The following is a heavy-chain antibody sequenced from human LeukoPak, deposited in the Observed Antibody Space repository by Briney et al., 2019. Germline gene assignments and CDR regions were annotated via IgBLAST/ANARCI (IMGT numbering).Heavy chain of an antibody. Sequence: GGSLRLSCAASGFTVSSNYMSWVRQAPGKGLEWVSVIYSGGNTYYADSVEGRFTMSRDNSKNTLYLQMSSLRPEDTAVYYCIGLTASLFRTSGLDPWGQGTLVTVSS. D-gene: IGHD2-21*02. CDR2: IYSGGNT. CDR1: GFTVSSNY. J-gene: IGHJ5*02. V-gene: IGHV3-66*01. CDR3: IGLTASLFRTSGLDP.